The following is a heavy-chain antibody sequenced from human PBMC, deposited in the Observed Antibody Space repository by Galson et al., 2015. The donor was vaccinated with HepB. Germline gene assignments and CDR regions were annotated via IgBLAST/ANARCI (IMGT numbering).Heavy chain of an antibody. CDR3: ARDAIYFDWLSGPSYYYYGMDV. D-gene: IGHD3-9*01. CDR1: GYTFTSYG. J-gene: IGHJ6*02. Sequence: SVKVSCKASGYTFTSYGISWVRQAPGQGLEWMGWINPNSGGTNYAQKFQGWVTMTRDTSISTAYMELSRLRSDDTAAYYCARDAIYFDWLSGPSYYYYGMDVWGQGTTVTVSS. V-gene: IGHV1-2*04. CDR2: INPNSGGT.